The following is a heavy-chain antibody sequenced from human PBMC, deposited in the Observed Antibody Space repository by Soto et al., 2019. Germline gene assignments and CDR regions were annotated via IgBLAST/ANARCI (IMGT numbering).Heavy chain of an antibody. CDR3: ARDRHLQPYYYYYYGMDV. CDR1: GGSISSGGYY. J-gene: IGHJ6*02. Sequence: PSETLSLTCTVSGGSISSGGYYWSWIRQHPGKGLEWIGYIYYSGSTYYNPSLKSRVTISVDTSKNQFSLKLSSVTAADTAVYYCARDRHLQPYYYYYYGMDVWGQGTTVTVSS. V-gene: IGHV4-31*03. CDR2: IYYSGST.